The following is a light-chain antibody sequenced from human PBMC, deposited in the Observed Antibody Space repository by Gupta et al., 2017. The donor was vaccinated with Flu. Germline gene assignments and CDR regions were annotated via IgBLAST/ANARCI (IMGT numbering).Light chain of an antibody. Sequence: PPSLSASGGDRVTITCRASQDIRNSVAWYQQKPGEVPSLLIYAASTLQSGVPSRFSGSGSGTDFTLTISSLQPEDVATYYCQKFNGAPLTFGGGTKVEIK. CDR3: QKFNGAPLT. J-gene: IGKJ4*01. V-gene: IGKV1-27*01. CDR1: QDIRNS. CDR2: AAS.